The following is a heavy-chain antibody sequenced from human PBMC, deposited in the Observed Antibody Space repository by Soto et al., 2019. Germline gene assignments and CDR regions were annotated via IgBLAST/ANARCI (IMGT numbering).Heavy chain of an antibody. CDR1: GFTFSSYA. V-gene: IGHV3-64D*08. CDR2: ISTNGDST. CDR3: VKEWYSNCYGMDV. D-gene: IGHD1-1*01. Sequence: GGSLRLSCSASGFTFSSYAMHWVRQAPGKGLEYVSAISTNGDSTYYADSVKGRFTISRDNSKNTLYLQMSSLRAEDTAVYYCVKEWYSNCYGMDVWGQGTTVIVSS. J-gene: IGHJ6*02.